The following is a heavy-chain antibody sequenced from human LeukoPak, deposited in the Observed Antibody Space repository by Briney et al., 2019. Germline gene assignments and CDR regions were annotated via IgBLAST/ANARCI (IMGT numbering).Heavy chain of an antibody. J-gene: IGHJ4*02. Sequence: GGSLRLSCAASGFTFSNYPMNWVRQAPGKGLEWVSSIGGSSSYIYYADSVKGRFTISRDNAKNSLFLQVNSLRAEDTAVYYCARDGGYYYDSSGYSNYFDYWGQGALVTVSS. CDR3: ARDGGYYYDSSGYSNYFDY. CDR2: IGGSSSYI. CDR1: GFTFSNYP. D-gene: IGHD3-22*01. V-gene: IGHV3-21*01.